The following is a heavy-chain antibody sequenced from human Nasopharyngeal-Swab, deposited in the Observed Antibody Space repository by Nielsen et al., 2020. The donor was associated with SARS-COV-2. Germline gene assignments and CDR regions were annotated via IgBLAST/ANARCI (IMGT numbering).Heavy chain of an antibody. D-gene: IGHD3-10*01. CDR3: ARDYGSGISYFDL. CDR1: GFPFSDYY. Sequence: GVLKISCAASGFPFSDYYMRWIRPAPGKGLEWVSYISSSSSTIYYADSVKGRFTITSDNAKNSLHLQMNSLRDEDTAVYYCARDYGSGISYFDLWGRGTLVTVSS. J-gene: IGHJ2*01. CDR2: ISSSSSTI. V-gene: IGHV3-11*04.